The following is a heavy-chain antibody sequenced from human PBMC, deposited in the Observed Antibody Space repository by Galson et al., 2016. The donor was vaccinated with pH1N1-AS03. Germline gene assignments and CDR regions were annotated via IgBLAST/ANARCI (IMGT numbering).Heavy chain of an antibody. V-gene: IGHV4-59*11. CDR3: ARVRLILGNSYFFDY. Sequence: LSLTCTVSGASISTQYWSWIRQSPGKGLEWIGYLYYGGENKYNPTLKSRVTISGDTSKNQVSLSVSSVTAADTAVYYCARVRLILGNSYFFDYWGQGSLVTVSS. CDR2: LYYGGEN. D-gene: IGHD6-25*01. CDR1: GASISTQY. J-gene: IGHJ4*02.